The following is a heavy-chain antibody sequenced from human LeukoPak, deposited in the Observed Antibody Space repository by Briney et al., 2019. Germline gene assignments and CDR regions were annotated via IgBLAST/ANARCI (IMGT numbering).Heavy chain of an antibody. CDR1: GGSISSYY. V-gene: IGHV4-59*04. J-gene: IGHJ4*02. D-gene: IGHD6-19*01. CDR2: IYYSGST. CDR3: ARRFGMSSGWYPFDY. Sequence: SETLSLTCTVSGGSISSYYWSWIRQPPGKGLEWIGYIYYSGSTYYNPSLKSRVTISVDTSKNQFSLKLSSVTAADTAVYYCARRFGMSSGWYPFDYWGQGTLVTVSS.